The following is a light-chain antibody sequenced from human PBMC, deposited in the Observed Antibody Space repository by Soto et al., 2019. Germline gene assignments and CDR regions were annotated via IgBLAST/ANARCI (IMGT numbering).Light chain of an antibody. CDR3: QQYYSYPPKYT. Sequence: IRMTQSPSTLSASPGDRVTLTCRASQGISSYLAWYQQKPGKAPKLLIYAASTLQSGVPSRFSGSGSGTDFTLTISFLQSEDFATYYCQQYYSYPPKYTFGQGTKLEIK. J-gene: IGKJ2*01. CDR2: AAS. CDR1: QGISSY. V-gene: IGKV1-8*01.